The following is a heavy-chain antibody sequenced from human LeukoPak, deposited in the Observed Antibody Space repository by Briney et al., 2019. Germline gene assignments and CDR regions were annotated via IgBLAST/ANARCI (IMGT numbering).Heavy chain of an antibody. D-gene: IGHD4-17*01. CDR2: INAGNGNT. CDR3: AREGRYGDYVAY. J-gene: IGHJ4*02. CDR1: GYTFSSYA. Sequence: ASVKVSCKASGYTFSSYAMQWVRQAPGQRLEWMGWINAGNGNTKYSQKFQGRVSITRDTSASTAYMELSSLRSEDTAVYSCAREGRYGDYVAYWGQGTLVIVSS. V-gene: IGHV1-3*01.